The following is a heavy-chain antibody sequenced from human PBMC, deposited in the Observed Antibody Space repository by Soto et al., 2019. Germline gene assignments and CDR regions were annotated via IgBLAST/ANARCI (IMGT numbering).Heavy chain of an antibody. V-gene: IGHV5-51*01. Sequence: PGESLKISCKGSGYSFTSYWIGWVRQMPGKGLEWMGIIYPGDSDTRYSPSFQGQVTISADKSISTAYLQWSSLKASDTAMYYCASRSSGWSIYYGMDVWGQGTTVTVSS. CDR2: IYPGDSDT. D-gene: IGHD6-19*01. CDR1: GYSFTSYW. J-gene: IGHJ6*02. CDR3: ASRSSGWSIYYGMDV.